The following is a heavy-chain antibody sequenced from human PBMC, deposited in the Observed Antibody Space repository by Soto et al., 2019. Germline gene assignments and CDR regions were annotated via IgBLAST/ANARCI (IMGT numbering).Heavy chain of an antibody. CDR2: MNPNSGNT. CDR1: GYSFTSYD. V-gene: IGHV1-8*01. Sequence: ASVRVSCKASGYSFTSYDINWVRQATGQGLEWMGWMNPNSGNTGYAQKFQGRVTITADEPTSTVHTELSSLRSDDTAVYYCGSWLKGGESGGNYYYGRDVGGKGTTVPASS. CDR3: GSWLKGGESGGNYYYGRDV. J-gene: IGHJ6*04. D-gene: IGHD6-25*01.